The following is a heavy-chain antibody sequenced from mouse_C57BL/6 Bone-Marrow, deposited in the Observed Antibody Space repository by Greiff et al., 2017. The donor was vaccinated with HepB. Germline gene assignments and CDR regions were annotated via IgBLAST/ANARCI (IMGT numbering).Heavy chain of an antibody. D-gene: IGHD1-1*01. V-gene: IGHV14-4*01. Sequence: EVQLQQSGAELVRPGASVKLSCTASGFNIKDDYMHWVKQRPEQGLEWIGWIDPENGDTEYASKFQGKATITADTSSTTAYLQLSSLTSEATAVSYCTTLYGFDYWGQGTTLTVSS. CDR3: TTLYGFDY. CDR1: GFNIKDDY. J-gene: IGHJ2*01. CDR2: IDPENGDT.